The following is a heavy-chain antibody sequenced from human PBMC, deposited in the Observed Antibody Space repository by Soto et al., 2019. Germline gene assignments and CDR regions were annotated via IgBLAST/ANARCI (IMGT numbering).Heavy chain of an antibody. Sequence: EMQLVESGGGVVQPGMSLRLSCAASGFTFDDYAMYWVRQVPGKGLEWVSGISWNSGRIGYADSVKGRFTISRDNAKNSLYLQMNSLRPEDTALYYCTKARLWGGDGYNSYYYNAMDVWGQGTTVTVSS. J-gene: IGHJ6*02. V-gene: IGHV3-9*01. D-gene: IGHD3-16*01. CDR2: ISWNSGRI. CDR1: GFTFDDYA. CDR3: TKARLWGGDGYNSYYYNAMDV.